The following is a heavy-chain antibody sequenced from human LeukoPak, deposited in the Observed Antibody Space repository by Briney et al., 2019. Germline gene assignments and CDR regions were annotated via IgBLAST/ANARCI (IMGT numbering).Heavy chain of an antibody. CDR2: MNPNSGNT. V-gene: IGHV1-8*03. Sequence: ASVKVSCKASGYTFTSYDINWVRQATGQGLEWMGWMNPNSGNTGYAQKFQGRVTIARNTSISTAYMELSSLRSEDTAVYYCARARFGVPAVHYYYYMDVWGKGTTVTVSS. CDR3: ARARFGVPAVHYYYYMDV. CDR1: GYTFTSYD. D-gene: IGHD2-2*01. J-gene: IGHJ6*03.